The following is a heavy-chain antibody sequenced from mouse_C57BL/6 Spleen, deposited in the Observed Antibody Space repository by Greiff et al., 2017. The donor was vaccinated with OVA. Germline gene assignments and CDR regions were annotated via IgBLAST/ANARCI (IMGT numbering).Heavy chain of an antibody. D-gene: IGHD2-4*01. Sequence: VQLQESGPELVKPGASVKISCKASGYAFSSSWMNWVKQRPGKGLEWIGRIYPGDGDTNYNGKFKGKATLTADKSSSTAYMQLSSLTSEDSAVYFCARDDYDLAWVAYWGQGTLVTVSA. J-gene: IGHJ3*01. CDR2: IYPGDGDT. CDR1: GYAFSSSW. CDR3: ARDDYDLAWVAY. V-gene: IGHV1-82*01.